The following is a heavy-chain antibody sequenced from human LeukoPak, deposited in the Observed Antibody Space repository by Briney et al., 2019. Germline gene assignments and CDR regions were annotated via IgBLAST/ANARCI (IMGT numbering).Heavy chain of an antibody. CDR3: ARHGGIVVVPAATNWFDP. D-gene: IGHD2-2*01. V-gene: IGHV4-39*01. CDR2: IDYSGST. Sequence: PSETLSLTCTVSGDSSSNSVYFWGWIRQPPGKGLEWIGSIDYSGSTYYNPSLKSRVTISVDTSKNQFSLKLSSVTAADTAVYYCARHGGIVVVPAATNWFDPWGQGTLVTVSS. J-gene: IGHJ5*02. CDR1: GDSSSNSVYF.